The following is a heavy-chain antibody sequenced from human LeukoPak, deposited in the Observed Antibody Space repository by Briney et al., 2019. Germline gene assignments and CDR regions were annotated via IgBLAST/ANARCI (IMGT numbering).Heavy chain of an antibody. J-gene: IGHJ4*02. CDR1: GGSISCYY. CDR3: VRHRFVAARPNFDY. Sequence: SSETLSLTCTVSGGSISCYYWSWIRQPPGMGLEWIGYIYHSGSTNCNPSLKSRVTISVDTSKNQLSLKLSSVTAADTAVYYCVRHRFVAARPNFDYWDQGTLVTVSS. CDR2: IYHSGST. D-gene: IGHD6-6*01. V-gene: IGHV4-59*01.